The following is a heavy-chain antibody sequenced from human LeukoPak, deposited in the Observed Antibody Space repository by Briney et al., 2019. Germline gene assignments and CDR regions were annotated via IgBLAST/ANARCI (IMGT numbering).Heavy chain of an antibody. J-gene: IGHJ4*02. CDR3: ARFTAYCGGDCSLGFDY. V-gene: IGHV3-30*04. CDR1: GFTFSSYA. Sequence: GGSLRLSCAASGFTFSSYAMHWVRQAPGKGLEWVAVISYDGSNKYYADSVKGRFTISRDNSKNTLYLQMNSLRAEDTAVYYCARFTAYCGGDCSLGFDYWGQGTLVTVSS. CDR2: ISYDGSNK. D-gene: IGHD2-21*02.